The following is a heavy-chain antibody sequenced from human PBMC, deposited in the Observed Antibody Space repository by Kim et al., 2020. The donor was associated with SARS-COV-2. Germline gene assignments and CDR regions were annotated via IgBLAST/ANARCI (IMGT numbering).Heavy chain of an antibody. V-gene: IGHV3-48*02. D-gene: IGHD4-17*01. CDR3: ARGAPLYGDDPDY. Sequence: ADAVKGRFTSSRDNAKNSLYRQMNSLRDEDTAVYYCARGAPLYGDDPDYWGQGTLVTVSS. J-gene: IGHJ4*02.